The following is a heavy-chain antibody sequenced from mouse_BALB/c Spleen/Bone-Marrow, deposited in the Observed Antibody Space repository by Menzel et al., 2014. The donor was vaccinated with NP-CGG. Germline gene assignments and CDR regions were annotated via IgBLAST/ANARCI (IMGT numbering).Heavy chain of an antibody. Sequence: VQLQQSGPEVVKPGALVKISCKASGYTFTSYDINWVKQRPGQGLEWIGWIYPGDGSTKYNEKFRGKATLTADKSSSTAYMQLSSLTSENSAVYFCARWGYYISPYALDYWGQGTSVTVSS. CDR3: ARWGYYISPYALDY. D-gene: IGHD2-12*01. CDR2: IYPGDGST. V-gene: IGHV1S56*01. J-gene: IGHJ4*01. CDR1: GYTFTSYD.